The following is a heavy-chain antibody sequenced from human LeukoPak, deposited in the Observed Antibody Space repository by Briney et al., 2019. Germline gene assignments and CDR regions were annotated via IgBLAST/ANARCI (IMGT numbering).Heavy chain of an antibody. CDR2: INPNSGGT. CDR1: GYTFTGYY. V-gene: IGHV1-2*02. J-gene: IGHJ4*02. Sequence: ASVKVSCKASGYTFTGYYMHWVRQAPGQGLEWMGWINPNSGGTNYAQKFQGRVTMARDTSISTAYMELSRLRSDDTAVYYCARSHTATVRMRLDYWGQGTLVTVSS. D-gene: IGHD5-18*01. CDR3: ARSHTATVRMRLDY.